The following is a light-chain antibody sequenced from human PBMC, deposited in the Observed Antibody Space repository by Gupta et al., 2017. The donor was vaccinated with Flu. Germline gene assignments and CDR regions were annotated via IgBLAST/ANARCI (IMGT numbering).Light chain of an antibody. Sequence: VGDRVTITCRASQSISNRLAWYQQKAGKPPKILIYKASTLEGGVPSRFSGSGSGTQFTLTISSLQPDDFATYNCQQYDYYWTFGQGTKVEI. V-gene: IGKV1-5*03. CDR1: QSISNR. J-gene: IGKJ1*01. CDR3: QQYDYYWT. CDR2: KAS.